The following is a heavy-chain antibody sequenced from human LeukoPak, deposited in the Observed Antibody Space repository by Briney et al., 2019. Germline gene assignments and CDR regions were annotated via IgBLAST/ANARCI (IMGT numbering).Heavy chain of an antibody. CDR2: IYTSGST. D-gene: IGHD3-22*01. CDR3: ARQRTDDSSGSLDY. Sequence: PSQTLSLTCTVPGDSISSGSDYWSWIRQSAGKGLEWIGRIYTSGSTNYNPSLKSRVTISIDTSKNQFSLKLSSVTAADTAVYFCARQRTDDSSGSLDYWGQGTLVTVSS. V-gene: IGHV4-61*02. J-gene: IGHJ4*02. CDR1: GDSISSGSDY.